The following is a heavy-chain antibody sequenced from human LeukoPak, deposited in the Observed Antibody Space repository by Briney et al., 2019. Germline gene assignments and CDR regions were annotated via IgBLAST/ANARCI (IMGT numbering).Heavy chain of an antibody. J-gene: IGHJ4*02. CDR1: GGSISSYY. D-gene: IGHD6-19*01. CDR3: ARDSSGFDY. V-gene: IGHV4-59*01. CDR2: IYYSGST. Sequence: PSETLSLTCTVSGGSISSYYWSWIRQPPGKGLEWIGYIYYSGSTNYNPSLKSRVTISVDTSKNQFSLKLSSVTAADTAVYYCARDSSGFDYWGQGTLVTVSS.